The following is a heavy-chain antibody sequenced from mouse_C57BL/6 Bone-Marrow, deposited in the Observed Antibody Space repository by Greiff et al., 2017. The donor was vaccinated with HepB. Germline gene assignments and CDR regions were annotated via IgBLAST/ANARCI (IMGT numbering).Heavy chain of an antibody. D-gene: IGHD1-1*01. J-gene: IGHJ1*03. V-gene: IGHV1-26*01. CDR2: INPNNGGT. Sequence: EVQLQQSGPELVKPGASVKISCKASGYTFTDYYMNWVKQSHGKSLEWIGDINPNNGGTSYNQKFKGKATLTVDKSSSTAYMELRSLTSEDSAVYYCAIYYGSSDWYFDVWGTGTTVTVSS. CDR1: GYTFTDYY. CDR3: AIYYGSSDWYFDV.